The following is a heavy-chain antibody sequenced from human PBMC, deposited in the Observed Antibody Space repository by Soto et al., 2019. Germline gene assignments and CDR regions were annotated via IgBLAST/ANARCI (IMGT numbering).Heavy chain of an antibody. D-gene: IGHD5-18*01. Sequence: GESLKIACKGSVYSFTSYWIGWVRQMPGKGLEWMGIIYPGDSDTRYSPSFQGQVTISADKSISTAYLQWSSLKASDTAMYYCARRLNQDKRPRHPTAMPMYYGMDVWGKGTTVTVSS. CDR1: VYSFTSYW. CDR2: IYPGDSDT. CDR3: ARRLNQDKRPRHPTAMPMYYGMDV. J-gene: IGHJ6*04. V-gene: IGHV5-51*01.